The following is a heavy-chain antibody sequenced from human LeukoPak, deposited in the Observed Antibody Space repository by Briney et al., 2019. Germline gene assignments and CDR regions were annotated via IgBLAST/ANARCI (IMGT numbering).Heavy chain of an antibody. D-gene: IGHD4-17*01. J-gene: IGHJ4*02. CDR3: ARDKSYGDSSDY. Sequence: GGSLRLSCAASGLTFSSYWMSWVRQAPGKGLEWVANIKQDGSEKYYVDSVKGRFTISRDNAKNSLDLQMNSLRAEDTAVYYCARDKSYGDSSDYWGQGTLVTVSS. CDR1: GLTFSSYW. CDR2: IKQDGSEK. V-gene: IGHV3-7*01.